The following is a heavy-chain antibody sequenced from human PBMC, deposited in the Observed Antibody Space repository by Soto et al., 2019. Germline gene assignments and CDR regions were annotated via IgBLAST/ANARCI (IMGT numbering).Heavy chain of an antibody. CDR3: APSPRYCSGGSCYYFDY. CDR1: GFTFSSFA. CDR2: ISDNGGST. Sequence: GGSLRLSCAASGFTFSSFAMSWVRQTPGKGLEWVSTISDNGGSTYYVDSVKGRFTISRDNSKNTLYLQMNSLRAEDTAVYYYAPSPRYCSGGSCYYFDYWGQGTLVTVSS. D-gene: IGHD2-15*01. J-gene: IGHJ4*02. V-gene: IGHV3-23*01.